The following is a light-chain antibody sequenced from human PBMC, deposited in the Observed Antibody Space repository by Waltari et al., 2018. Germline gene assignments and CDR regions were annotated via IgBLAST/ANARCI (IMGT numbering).Light chain of an antibody. CDR2: DAS. Sequence: ESLLPQSPATLSLSPGDRATLSCRASQSVSSYLAWYQQKPGQAPRLLIYDASNSATGIPARFSGSGSGTDFTLTISSIEPEDFAGYYCQQRSNWPPGVTFGGGTKVEMK. CDR1: QSVSSY. CDR3: QQRSNWPPGVT. J-gene: IGKJ4*01. V-gene: IGKV3-11*01.